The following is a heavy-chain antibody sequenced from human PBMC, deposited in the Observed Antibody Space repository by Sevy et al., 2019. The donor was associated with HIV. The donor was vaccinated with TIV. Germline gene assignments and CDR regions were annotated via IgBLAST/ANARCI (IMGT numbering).Heavy chain of an antibody. D-gene: IGHD3-10*01. Sequence: GGSLRLSCAASGFTFSDHYMEWVRQAPRKGLEWVGRTRNKADSYTKEYAASVKGRFTISRDDSKNSLYLQMNSLKTEDTAVYYCTTHAGMAAVVRVFDYWGQGTLVTVSS. CDR3: TTHAGMAAVVRVFDY. V-gene: IGHV3-72*01. CDR2: TRNKADSYTK. J-gene: IGHJ4*02. CDR1: GFTFSDHY.